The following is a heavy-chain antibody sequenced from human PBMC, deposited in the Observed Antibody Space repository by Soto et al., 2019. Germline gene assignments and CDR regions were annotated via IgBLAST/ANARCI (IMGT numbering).Heavy chain of an antibody. CDR1: GSSIRSYY. CDR3: AREGASGFGMDV. Sequence: SETLSLTCNVSGSSIRSYYWSWVRQPAGKALEWIGRVYTTGSTNYNPSLRSRVSISVDTSKNQFSLTVTSVTAADTAVYYCAREGASGFGMDVWGQGTTVTVSS. CDR2: VYTTGST. J-gene: IGHJ6*02. D-gene: IGHD1-26*01. V-gene: IGHV4-4*07.